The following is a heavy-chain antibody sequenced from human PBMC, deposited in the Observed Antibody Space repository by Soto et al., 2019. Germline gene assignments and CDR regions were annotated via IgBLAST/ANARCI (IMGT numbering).Heavy chain of an antibody. CDR3: VRALELVRAHKALDY. D-gene: IGHD1-26*01. CDR1: GGSFSGYY. V-gene: IGHV4-34*01. J-gene: IGHJ4*02. Sequence: QVEIQQWGAGLLKPSETLSLTCAVYGGSFSGYYWTWIRQPPGKGLEWIGEINHSVSTNYTPSLKRRVTISVDTSKNQFSLKLSSVTAADTAVYYCVRALELVRAHKALDYWGQGTLVTVSS. CDR2: INHSVST.